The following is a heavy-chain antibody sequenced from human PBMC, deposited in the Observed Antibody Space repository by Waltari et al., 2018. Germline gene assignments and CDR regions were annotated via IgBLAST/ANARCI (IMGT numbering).Heavy chain of an antibody. V-gene: IGHV4-61*01. CDR2: IYYSGST. D-gene: IGHD2-2*01. CDR3: ARDRIVVVPAAKGNYYYYYGMDV. Sequence: QVQLQESGPGLVKPSETLSLTCTVSGGSVSSGSYYWSWIRQPPGKGLEWIGYIYYSGSTNYNPSLKSRVTISVDTSKNQFSLKLSSVTAADTAVYYCARDRIVVVPAAKGNYYYYYGMDVWGQGTTVTVSS. J-gene: IGHJ6*02. CDR1: GGSVSSGSYY.